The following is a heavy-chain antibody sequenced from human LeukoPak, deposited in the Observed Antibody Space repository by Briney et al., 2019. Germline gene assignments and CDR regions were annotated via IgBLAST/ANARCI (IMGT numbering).Heavy chain of an antibody. CDR3: ARDNYDSSGYYFD. CDR1: GFTFSDYY. CDR2: ISSSSSYT. V-gene: IGHV3-11*06. J-gene: IGHJ4*02. Sequence: PGGSLRLSCAASGFTFSDYYMSWIRQAPGKGLEWVSYISSSSSYTNYADSVKGRFTISRDNAKNSLYLQMNSLRAEDTAVYYCARDNYDSSGYYFDWGQGTLVTVSS. D-gene: IGHD3-22*01.